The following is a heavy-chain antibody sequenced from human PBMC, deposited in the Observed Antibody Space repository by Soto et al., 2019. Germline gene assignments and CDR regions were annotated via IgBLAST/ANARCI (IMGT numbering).Heavy chain of an antibody. J-gene: IGHJ4*01. CDR2: INPSGGST. D-gene: IGHD6-19*01. CDR3: ARDTSGSYVGYSSGWCDY. CDR1: GYTFTSYY. Sequence: QVPLVQSGAEVKKPGASVKVSCKASGYTFTSYYMHWVRQAPGQGLAWMGIINPSGGSTSYAQKFKDRVTMTRDTSTSTVYMDLSILRSEDTAVYYCARDTSGSYVGYSSGWCDYWGHGTLVTVSS. V-gene: IGHV1-46*01.